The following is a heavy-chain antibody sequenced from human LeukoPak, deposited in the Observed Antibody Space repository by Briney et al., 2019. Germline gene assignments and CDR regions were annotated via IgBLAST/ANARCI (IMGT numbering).Heavy chain of an antibody. V-gene: IGHV3-20*01. Sequence: PGGSLRLSCAASGFTFDDYGMSWVRQAPGKGLEWVSGINWNGGSTGYADSVKGRFTISRDNAKNSLYLQMNSLRAEDTALYHCGGGIAGVGFFDYGGQGPLVTVSS. D-gene: IGHD6-13*01. J-gene: IGHJ4*02. CDR1: GFTFDDYG. CDR3: GGGIAGVGFFDY. CDR2: INWNGGST.